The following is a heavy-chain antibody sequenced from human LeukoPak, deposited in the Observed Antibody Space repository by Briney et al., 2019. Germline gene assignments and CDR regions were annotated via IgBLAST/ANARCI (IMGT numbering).Heavy chain of an antibody. CDR3: ARGSTMVWGVIIRLSSYFDY. Sequence: PGGSLRLSCAASGFTFSSYSMNWVRQAPGKGLEWVSSISSSSSYIYYADSVKGRFTISRDDAKNSLYLQMNSLRAEDTAVYYCARGSTMVWGVIIRLSSYFDYWGQGTLVTVSS. V-gene: IGHV3-21*01. CDR1: GFTFSSYS. J-gene: IGHJ4*02. CDR2: ISSSSSYI. D-gene: IGHD3-10*01.